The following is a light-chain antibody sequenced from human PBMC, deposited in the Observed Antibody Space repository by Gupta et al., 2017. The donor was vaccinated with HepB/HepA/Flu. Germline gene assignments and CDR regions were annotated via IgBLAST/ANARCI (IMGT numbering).Light chain of an antibody. CDR2: GAS. CDR1: QSVSSSY. Sequence: IVLTQSPGTVSLSQGEGAILSCRASQSVSSSYLAWYQQKPGQAPSLLIYGASSRATGIPYRFSGSGSGTDFTLTISRLEPEDFAVFYCQQYGSSPLTFGGGTKVEIK. V-gene: IGKV3-20*01. CDR3: QQYGSSPLT. J-gene: IGKJ4*01.